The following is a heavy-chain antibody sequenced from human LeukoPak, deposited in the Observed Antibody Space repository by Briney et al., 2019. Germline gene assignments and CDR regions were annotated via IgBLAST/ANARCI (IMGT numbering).Heavy chain of an antibody. D-gene: IGHD3-22*01. CDR2: ISAYNGNT. Sequence: ASVKVSCKASGHTFTSYGISWVRQAPGQGLEWMGWISAYNGNTNYAQKLQGRVTMTTDTSTSTAYMELRSLRSDDTAVYYCARDIPLLFRYYYDSSGYKPFDYWGQGTLVTVSS. CDR3: ARDIPLLFRYYYDSSGYKPFDY. CDR1: GHTFTSYG. V-gene: IGHV1-18*01. J-gene: IGHJ4*02.